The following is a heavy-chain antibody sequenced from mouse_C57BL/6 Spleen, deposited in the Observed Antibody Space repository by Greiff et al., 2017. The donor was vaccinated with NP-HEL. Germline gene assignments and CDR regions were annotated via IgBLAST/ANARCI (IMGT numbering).Heavy chain of an antibody. Sequence: EVQLVESGGGLVKPGGSLKLSCAASGFTFSDYGMHWVRQAPEKGLEWVAYISSGSSTIYYADTVKGRFTISRDNAKNTLFLQMTSLRSEDTAMYYCARSFYYGSGDFDYWGQGTTLTVSS. CDR2: ISSGSSTI. CDR3: ARSFYYGSGDFDY. J-gene: IGHJ2*01. CDR1: GFTFSDYG. D-gene: IGHD1-1*01. V-gene: IGHV5-17*01.